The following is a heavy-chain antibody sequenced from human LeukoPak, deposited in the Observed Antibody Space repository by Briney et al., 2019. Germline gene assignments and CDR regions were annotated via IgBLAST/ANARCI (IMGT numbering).Heavy chain of an antibody. D-gene: IGHD5-18*01. V-gene: IGHV1-2*02. Sequence: ASVKVSCKASGYTFSDYYMHWVRQAPGQGPEWMGWVNPNSGGTIYAQKFQGRVAMTRDTSISTAYMELSRLRSDDTAVYYCARGLGDAGMADGGYWRQGTLVTVSS. CDR2: VNPNSGGT. CDR3: ARGLGDAGMADGGY. J-gene: IGHJ4*02. CDR1: GYTFSDYY.